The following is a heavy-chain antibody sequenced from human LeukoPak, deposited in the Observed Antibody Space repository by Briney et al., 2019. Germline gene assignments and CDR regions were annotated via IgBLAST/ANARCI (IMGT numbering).Heavy chain of an antibody. J-gene: IGHJ4*02. V-gene: IGHV4-34*01. CDR3: ARLFWGCSSTGCGDY. CDR1: GGSFSGYY. Sequence: PSETLSLTCAVYGGSFSGYYWSWIRQPPGKGLEWIGEINHSGSTNYNPSLKSRVTISVDTSKNQFSLKLSSVTAADTAVYYCARLFWGCSSTGCGDYWGQGTLVTVSS. D-gene: IGHD2-2*01. CDR2: INHSGST.